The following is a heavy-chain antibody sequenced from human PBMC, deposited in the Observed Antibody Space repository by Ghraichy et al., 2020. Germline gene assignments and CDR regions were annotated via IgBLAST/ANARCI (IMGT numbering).Heavy chain of an antibody. D-gene: IGHD6-13*01. CDR1: GGSISSSTYY. J-gene: IGHJ6*02. CDR2: IYYSGST. V-gene: IGHV4-39*01. Sequence: SETLSLTCTVSGGSISSSTYYWGWIRQPPGKGLEWIGSIYYSGSTYSNPSLKSRVTISVDTSKNQFSLKLSSVTAADTAVYYCARRTSGYSSSWYGGYYYYGMDVWGQGTTVTVSS. CDR3: ARRTSGYSSSWYGGYYYYGMDV.